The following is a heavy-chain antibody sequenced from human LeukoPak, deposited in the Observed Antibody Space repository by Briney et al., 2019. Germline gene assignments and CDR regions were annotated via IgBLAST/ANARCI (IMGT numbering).Heavy chain of an antibody. V-gene: IGHV1-69*13. CDR1: GGTFSSYA. CDR3: ARDRTTYKVGATGFDP. Sequence: SVKVSCQASGGTFSSYAISWVRQATRQGLDWMGGIIPIFGTANYAQKFQGRVTITADESTSTAYMELSSLRSEDTAVYYCARDRTTYKVGATGFDPWGQGTLVTVSS. D-gene: IGHD1-26*01. CDR2: IIPIFGTA. J-gene: IGHJ5*02.